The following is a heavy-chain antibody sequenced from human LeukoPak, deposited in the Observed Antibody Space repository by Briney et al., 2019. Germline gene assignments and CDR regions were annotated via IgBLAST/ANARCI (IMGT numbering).Heavy chain of an antibody. J-gene: IGHJ4*02. CDR2: IKQDGSDQ. CDR3: VRDSGWFHFDF. CDR1: GFTFRNYW. D-gene: IGHD6-13*01. V-gene: IGHV3-7*03. Sequence: PGGSLRPSCAASGFTFRNYWMTWVRQAPGKGLEWVGRIKQDGSDQRYVDSVKGRFTISRDNAKNSLYLQMNILRAEDTAMYYCVRDSGWFHFDFWGQGTLVTVSS.